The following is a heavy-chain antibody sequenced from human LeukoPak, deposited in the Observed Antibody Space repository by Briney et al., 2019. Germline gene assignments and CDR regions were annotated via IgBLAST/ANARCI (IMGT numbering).Heavy chain of an antibody. J-gene: IGHJ6*04. V-gene: IGHV3-33*01. CDR1: GFTFSSYG. Sequence: GGSLRLSCAASGFTFSSYGMHWVRQAPGKGLEWVAVIWYDGSNKYYADSVKGRFTISRDNSKNTLYLQMNSLRAEDTAVYYCARDCYYGSGSYLSYYYGMDAWGKGTTVTVSS. CDR2: IWYDGSNK. CDR3: ARDCYYGSGSYLSYYYGMDA. D-gene: IGHD3-10*01.